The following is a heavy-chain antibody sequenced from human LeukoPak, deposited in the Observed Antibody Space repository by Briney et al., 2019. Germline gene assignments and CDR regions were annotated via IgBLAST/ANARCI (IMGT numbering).Heavy chain of an antibody. CDR2: TSYDESNK. D-gene: IGHD6-13*01. V-gene: IGHV3-30*04. J-gene: IGHJ4*02. Sequence: PGGSLRLSCAASGFTFSNYAIHWVRQAPGKGLEWVAVTSYDESNKYYADSAKGRFTISRDNAKNSLYLQMNSLRAEDTAVYYCASAVGIAAAGPGYWGQGTLVTVSS. CDR1: GFTFSNYA. CDR3: ASAVGIAAAGPGY.